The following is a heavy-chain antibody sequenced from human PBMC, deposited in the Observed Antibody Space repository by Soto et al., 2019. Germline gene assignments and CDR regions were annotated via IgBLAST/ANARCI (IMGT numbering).Heavy chain of an antibody. J-gene: IGHJ4*02. V-gene: IGHV5-51*01. Sequence: GESLKISCKGSGYSFTSYWIGWVRQMPGKGLEWMGIIYPGDSDTRYSPSFQGQVTISADKSISTAYLQWSSLKASDTAMYYCARHDGVYCSGGSCYPSSPFDYWGQGTLVTVSS. D-gene: IGHD2-15*01. CDR2: IYPGDSDT. CDR1: GYSFTSYW. CDR3: ARHDGVYCSGGSCYPSSPFDY.